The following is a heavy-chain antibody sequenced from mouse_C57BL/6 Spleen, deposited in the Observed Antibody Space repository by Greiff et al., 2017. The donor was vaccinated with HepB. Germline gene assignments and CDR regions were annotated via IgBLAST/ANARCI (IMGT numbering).Heavy chain of an antibody. CDR1: GYTFTEYT. Sequence: QVQLKESGAELVKPGASVKLSCKASGYTFTEYTIHWVKQRSGQGLEWIGWFYPGSGSMKYNEKFKDKATLTADKSSSTDYMELSRLTSEDSAVYFCARHEDGFGVTTNYNFDYWGQGTTLTVSS. D-gene: IGHD2-2*01. J-gene: IGHJ2*01. CDR3: ARHEDGFGVTTNYNFDY. CDR2: FYPGSGSM. V-gene: IGHV1-62-2*01.